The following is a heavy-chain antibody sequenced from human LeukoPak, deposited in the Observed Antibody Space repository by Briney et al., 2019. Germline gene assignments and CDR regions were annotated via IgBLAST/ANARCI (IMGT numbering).Heavy chain of an antibody. V-gene: IGHV4-34*01. CDR1: GFTFSSYA. D-gene: IGHD3-16*01. J-gene: IGHJ4*02. CDR2: INHSGST. Sequence: GSLRLSCAASGFTFSSYAMSWVRQAPGKGLEWIGEINHSGSTNYNPSLKSRVTISVDTSKNQFSLKLSSVTAADTAVYYCARAARGNDYWGQGTLVTISS. CDR3: ARAARGNDY.